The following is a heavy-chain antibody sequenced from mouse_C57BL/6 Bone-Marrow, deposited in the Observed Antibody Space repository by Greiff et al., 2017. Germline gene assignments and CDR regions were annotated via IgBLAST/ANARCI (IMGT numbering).Heavy chain of an antibody. V-gene: IGHV1-15*01. CDR2: IDPETGGT. Sequence: QVQLQQSGAELVRPGASVTLSCKASGYTFTDYEMHWVKQTPVHGLEWIGAIDPETGGTAYNQKFKGKAILTADKSSSTAYMELRSLTSEDSAVYYCTRVYYDYDEDAMDYWGQGTSVTVSS. CDR1: GYTFTDYE. D-gene: IGHD2-4*01. CDR3: TRVYYDYDEDAMDY. J-gene: IGHJ4*01.